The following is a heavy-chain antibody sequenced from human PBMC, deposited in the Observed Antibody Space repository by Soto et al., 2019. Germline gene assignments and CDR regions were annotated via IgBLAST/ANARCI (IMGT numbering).Heavy chain of an antibody. Sequence: PSETLSLTCTVSGDSISSNSHYWGWIRQPPGKGLESIANIYYDGNTYYNPSLKSRVTISLDTSKNQFSLKLSSVTAADTAVYYCAGEDIVLVPAARVAYYYYGMDVWGQGTTVTVSS. CDR2: IYYDGNT. D-gene: IGHD2-2*01. CDR1: GDSISSNSHY. J-gene: IGHJ6*02. V-gene: IGHV4-39*02. CDR3: AGEDIVLVPAARVAYYYYGMDV.